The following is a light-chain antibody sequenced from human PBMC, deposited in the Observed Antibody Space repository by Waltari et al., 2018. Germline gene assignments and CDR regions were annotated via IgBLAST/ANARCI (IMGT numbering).Light chain of an antibody. V-gene: IGKV3-15*01. CDR2: GAS. CDR3: QQYHESPPIT. Sequence: IVMTQSPATLSVSPGERATLSCRASQSISSQLAWYQQKPGQAPRLLIYGASTRATGIPARFSGSGSGTEFTLTISSLQSEDFAVYFCQQYHESPPITFGPGTKVDIK. CDR1: QSISSQ. J-gene: IGKJ3*01.